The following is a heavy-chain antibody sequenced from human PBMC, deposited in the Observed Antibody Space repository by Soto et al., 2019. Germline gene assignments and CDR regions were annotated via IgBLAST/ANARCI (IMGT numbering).Heavy chain of an antibody. D-gene: IGHD6-6*01. CDR3: VKDSAPRIAARPYWFDP. J-gene: IGHJ5*02. Sequence: GGSLRLSCSASGFTFSSYAMHWVRQAPGKGLEYVSAISSNGGSTYYADSVKGRFTISRDNSKNTLYLQMSSLRAEDTAVYYCVKDSAPRIAARPYWFDPWGQGPRSPSPQ. CDR1: GFTFSSYA. CDR2: ISSNGGST. V-gene: IGHV3-64D*08.